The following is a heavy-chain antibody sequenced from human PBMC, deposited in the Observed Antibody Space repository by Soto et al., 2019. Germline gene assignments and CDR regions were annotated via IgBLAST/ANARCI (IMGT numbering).Heavy chain of an antibody. V-gene: IGHV3-30*18. Sequence: QVQLVESGGGLVQPGRSLRLSCPASGFTFSTYGMHWVRQAPGKGLEWLAFISSGGGTQFYADSVRGRFTISRDDSKSTLYLEMNSLRVDDTAVYYCAKDRSGAWTFDYWGQGTLVTVSS. J-gene: IGHJ4*02. CDR2: ISSGGGTQ. CDR1: GFTFSTYG. D-gene: IGHD6-25*01. CDR3: AKDRSGAWTFDY.